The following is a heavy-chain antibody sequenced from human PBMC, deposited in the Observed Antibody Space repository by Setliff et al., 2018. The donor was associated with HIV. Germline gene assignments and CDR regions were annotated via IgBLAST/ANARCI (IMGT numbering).Heavy chain of an antibody. Sequence: ASVKVSCKASGYTFTTYGISWVRQATGQGLEWMGWMNPNNGNTGYAEKFQGRVTMTRDTSISTAYMELSSLRSDDTAVYYCARGTAPRPASVLEFLEWLFPNWFDPWGQGTLVTVSS. CDR3: ARGTAPRPASVLEFLEWLFPNWFDP. CDR1: GYTFTTYG. CDR2: MNPNNGNT. J-gene: IGHJ5*02. V-gene: IGHV1-8*02. D-gene: IGHD3-3*02.